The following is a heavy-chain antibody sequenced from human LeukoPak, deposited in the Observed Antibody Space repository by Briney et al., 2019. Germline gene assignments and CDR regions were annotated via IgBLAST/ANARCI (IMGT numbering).Heavy chain of an antibody. Sequence: GGSPRLSCAASGFTFSDYSMGWIRQAPGKGLEWISYISSSTYTNYADSVRGRFTISRDNAKNSMYLQMNSLRAQDTAVYYCARDRVGASPHYWGQGTLVTVSS. V-gene: IGHV3-11*05. D-gene: IGHD1-26*01. CDR2: ISSSTYT. CDR3: ARDRVGASPHY. CDR1: GFTFSDYS. J-gene: IGHJ4*02.